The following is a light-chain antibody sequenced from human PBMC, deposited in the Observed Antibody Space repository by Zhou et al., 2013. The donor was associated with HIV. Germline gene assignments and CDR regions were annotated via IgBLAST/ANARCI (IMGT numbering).Light chain of an antibody. J-gene: IGKJ5*01. CDR2: GAS. Sequence: DILVTQSPLTLSSNVGDRVVITCRASQSIGRWLAWYQQKPGKAPKLLIFGASSLHGGVPSRFSASGSGTDFTLTITSLEPDDFATYFCQQSYSTMTFGQGTRLEIK. CDR3: QQSYSTMT. CDR1: QSIGRW. V-gene: IGKV1-39*01.